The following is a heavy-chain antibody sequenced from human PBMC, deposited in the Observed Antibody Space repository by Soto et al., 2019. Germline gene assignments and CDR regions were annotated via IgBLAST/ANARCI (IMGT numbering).Heavy chain of an antibody. CDR3: KTCAGYEEEDY. CDR2: IKSKTDGGTT. CDR1: GFTFSNAW. Sequence: PGGSLRLSCAASGFTFSNAWMSWVRQAPGKGLEWVGRIKSKTDGGTTDYAAPVKGRFTISRDDSKNTLYLQMSSLKTEDTAVYYCKTCAGYEEEDYWGQGTLVTVSS. J-gene: IGHJ4*02. V-gene: IGHV3-15*01. D-gene: IGHD3-3*01.